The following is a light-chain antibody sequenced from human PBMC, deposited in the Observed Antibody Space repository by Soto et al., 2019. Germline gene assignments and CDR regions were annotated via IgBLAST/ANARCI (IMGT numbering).Light chain of an antibody. CDR3: QSYDSSLSGYV. CDR1: SSSIGAGYD. J-gene: IGLJ1*01. V-gene: IGLV1-40*01. CDR2: VNN. Sequence: QSVLTQPPSVSGAPGQRATISCTGSSSSIGAGYDVHWYQQLPGTAPKLLIYVNNNRPSGVPDRFSGSTSGTSASLAITGLRAEDEADYYCQSYDSSLSGYVFGTGTKVTVL.